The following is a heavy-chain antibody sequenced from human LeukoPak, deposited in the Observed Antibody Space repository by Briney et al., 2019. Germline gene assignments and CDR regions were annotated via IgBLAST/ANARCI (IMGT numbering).Heavy chain of an antibody. CDR1: GYTFTSYD. V-gene: IGHV1-8*03. Sequence: GASVKVSCKASGYTFTSYDINWVRQATGQGLEWMGWMNPNSGNTGYAQKFQGRVTITRNTSISTAYMELSSLRSEDTAVYYCARASYVGYSYGYYYYYYMDVWGKGTTVTVSS. CDR2: MNPNSGNT. D-gene: IGHD5-18*01. J-gene: IGHJ6*03. CDR3: ARASYVGYSYGYYYYYYMDV.